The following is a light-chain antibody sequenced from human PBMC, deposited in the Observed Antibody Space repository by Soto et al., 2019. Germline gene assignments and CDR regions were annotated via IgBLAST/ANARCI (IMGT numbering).Light chain of an antibody. CDR1: QSVTNSY. CDR3: QQYGRSLT. Sequence: EIVLTHSPVTLSLSPGERATLSCRASQSVTNSYLAWYQQKPGQAPRLFIYDASRRATGIPDRFSGSGSGTDFTLTISRLQPEDFAVYYCQQYGRSLTFGGGTKVEIK. V-gene: IGKV3-20*01. J-gene: IGKJ4*01. CDR2: DAS.